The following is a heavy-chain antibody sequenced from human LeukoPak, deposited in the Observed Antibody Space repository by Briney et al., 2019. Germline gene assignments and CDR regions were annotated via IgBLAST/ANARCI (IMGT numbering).Heavy chain of an antibody. D-gene: IGHD6-19*01. J-gene: IGHJ4*02. Sequence: SVKVSCTASGGTFSSYAISWVRQAPGQELEWMGGIIPIFGTANYAQKFQGRVTITADESTSTAYMELSSLRSEDTAVYYCARGNSSGWYNPGYWGQGTLVTVSS. V-gene: IGHV1-69*13. CDR1: GGTFSSYA. CDR3: ARGNSSGWYNPGY. CDR2: IIPIFGTA.